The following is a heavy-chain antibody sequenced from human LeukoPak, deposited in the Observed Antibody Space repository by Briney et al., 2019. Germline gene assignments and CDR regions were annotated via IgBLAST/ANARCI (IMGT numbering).Heavy chain of an antibody. CDR2: IYYSGST. J-gene: IGHJ5*02. Sequence: KPSETLSLTCTVSGGSISSSSYYWGWIRQPPGKGLEWIGSIYYSGSTYYNPSLKSRVTISVDTSKNQFSLKLSSVTAADTAVYYCARDQGGLFLDNWFDPWGQGTLVTVSS. V-gene: IGHV4-39*07. D-gene: IGHD2-21*01. CDR1: GGSISSSSYY. CDR3: ARDQGGLFLDNWFDP.